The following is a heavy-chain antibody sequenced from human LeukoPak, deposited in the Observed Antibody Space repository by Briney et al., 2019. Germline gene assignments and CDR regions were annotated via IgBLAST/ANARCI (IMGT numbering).Heavy chain of an antibody. Sequence: ASVKVSCKASGYTFTSYDIHWVRQATGQGLEWMGWMNPNSGNTGYAQKFQSRVTMTRNTSISTAYMELSSLRSEDTAVYYCARAGSFSSGYYGSDYYGMDVWGQGTTVTVSS. CDR3: ARAGSFSSGYYGSDYYGMDV. V-gene: IGHV1-8*01. CDR1: GYTFTSYD. J-gene: IGHJ6*02. D-gene: IGHD3-22*01. CDR2: MNPNSGNT.